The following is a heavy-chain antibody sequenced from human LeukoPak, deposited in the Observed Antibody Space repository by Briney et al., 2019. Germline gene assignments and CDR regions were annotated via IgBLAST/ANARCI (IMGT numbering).Heavy chain of an antibody. CDR3: ARDRDRRKDYYYGMDV. CDR1: GYTFTSYY. Sequence: ASVKVSCKASGYTFTSYYMHWVRQAPGQGLEWMGIINPSGGSTSYAQKFQGRVTMTRDTSASTVYMELSSLRSDDTAVYYCARDRDRRKDYYYGMDVWGQGTTVTVSS. CDR2: INPSGGST. D-gene: IGHD3-10*01. V-gene: IGHV1-46*01. J-gene: IGHJ6*02.